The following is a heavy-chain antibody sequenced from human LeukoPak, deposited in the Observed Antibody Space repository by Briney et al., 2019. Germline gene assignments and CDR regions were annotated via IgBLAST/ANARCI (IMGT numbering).Heavy chain of an antibody. CDR3: ARDGGDGYNLEVLSLDY. CDR2: ISSSSTYI. J-gene: IGHJ4*02. D-gene: IGHD5-24*01. V-gene: IGHV3-21*01. CDR1: GFTFSSYS. Sequence: GGSLRLSCAASGFTFSSYSMNWVRQAPGKGLEWVSSISSSSTYIYYADSVKGRFTISRDNAKRSLSLQMNSLRAEDAAVYYCARDGGDGYNLEVLSLDYWGQGTLVTVSS.